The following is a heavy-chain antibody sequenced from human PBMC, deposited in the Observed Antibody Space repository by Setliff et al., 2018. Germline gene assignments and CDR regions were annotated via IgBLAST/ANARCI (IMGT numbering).Heavy chain of an antibody. CDR1: GYTLTELS. J-gene: IGHJ5*02. Sequence: ASVKVSCKVSGYTLTELSMHWVRQAPGKGLEWMGGFDPEDGETIYAQKFQGRVTMTEDTSTDTAYMELSSLRSEDTAVYYCATEAASKYCSGGSCYSGWFDPWGQGTLVTVPQ. V-gene: IGHV1-24*01. CDR2: FDPEDGET. CDR3: ATEAASKYCSGGSCYSGWFDP. D-gene: IGHD2-15*01.